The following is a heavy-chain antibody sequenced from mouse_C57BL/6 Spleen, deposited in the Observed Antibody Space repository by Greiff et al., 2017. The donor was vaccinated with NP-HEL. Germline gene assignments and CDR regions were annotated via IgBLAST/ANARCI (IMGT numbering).Heavy chain of an antibody. J-gene: IGHJ3*01. V-gene: IGHV1-15*01. CDR1: GYTFTDYE. CDR2: IDPETGGT. D-gene: IGHD3-2*02. CDR3: TRSRRTAQATWFAY. Sequence: VQRVESGAELVRPGASVTLSCKASGYTFTDYEMHWVKQTPVHGLEWIGAIDPETGGTAYNQKFKGKAILTADKSSSTAYMELRSLTSEDSAVYYCTRSRRTAQATWFAYWGQGTLVTVSA.